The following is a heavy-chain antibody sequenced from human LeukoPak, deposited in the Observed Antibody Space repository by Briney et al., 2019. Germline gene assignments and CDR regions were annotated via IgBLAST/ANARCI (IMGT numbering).Heavy chain of an antibody. D-gene: IGHD6-6*01. Sequence: SETLSLTCTVSGGSISSGGYYWSCIRQHPGKGLEWIGYIYYSGSTYYNPSLKSRVTISVDTSKNQFSLKLSSVTAADTAVYYCARDLRSSSYYYYGMDVWGQGTTVTVSS. CDR3: ARDLRSSSYYYYGMDV. V-gene: IGHV4-31*03. J-gene: IGHJ6*02. CDR2: IYYSGST. CDR1: GGSISSGGYY.